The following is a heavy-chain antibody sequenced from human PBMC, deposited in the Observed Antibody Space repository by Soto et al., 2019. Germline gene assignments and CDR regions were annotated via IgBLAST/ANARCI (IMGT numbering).Heavy chain of an antibody. V-gene: IGHV1-24*01. D-gene: IGHD5-18*01. CDR2: FDPEDGET. J-gene: IGHJ6*02. CDR1: GYTLTELS. Sequence: ASVKVSCKVSGYTLTELSMHWVRQAPGKGLEWMGCFDPEDGETIYAQKFQGRVTMTEDTSTDTAYMELSSLRSEDTAVYYCATWHSYLPGMDVWGQGTTVTVSS. CDR3: ATWHSYLPGMDV.